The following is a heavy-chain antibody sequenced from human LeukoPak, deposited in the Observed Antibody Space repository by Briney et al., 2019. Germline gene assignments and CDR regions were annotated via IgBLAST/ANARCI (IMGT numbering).Heavy chain of an antibody. V-gene: IGHV3-23*01. D-gene: IGHD1-14*01. J-gene: IGHJ6*03. CDR2: TSGSGGST. CDR3: AKFSGILDYYFYMDV. CDR1: GFTFDTYA. Sequence: GGSLRLSCAASGFTFDTYAMSWVRQAPGKGLEWVSGTSGSGGSTYYADSVRGRFTISRDNSRNTLYLQMNSLRAEDTAVYYCAKFSGILDYYFYMDVWGKGTTVTVSS.